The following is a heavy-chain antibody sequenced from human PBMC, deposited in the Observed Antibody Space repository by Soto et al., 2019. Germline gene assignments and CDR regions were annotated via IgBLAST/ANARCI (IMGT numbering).Heavy chain of an antibody. D-gene: IGHD2-15*01. CDR2: IWDDGSNK. CDR3: ARVSSPRTLFYYYYYGMDL. CDR1: GFTFSSYG. V-gene: IGHV3-33*01. J-gene: IGHJ6*02. Sequence: QVQLVESGGGVVQPGRSLRLSCAASGFTFSSYGMHWVRQAPGKGLEWVAVIWDDGSNKYYADSVKGRFTISRDNSKNTLYLQMNSLRAEDTAVYYCARVSSPRTLFYYYYYGMDLWGQGTTVTVSS.